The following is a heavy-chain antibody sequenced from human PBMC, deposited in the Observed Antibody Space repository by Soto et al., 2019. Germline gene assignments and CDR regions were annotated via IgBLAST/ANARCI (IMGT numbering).Heavy chain of an antibody. CDR3: ARNPFRYSSSWYHY. Sequence: SETLSLTCTVSGGSISSSSYYWGWIRQPPGKGLEWIGSIYYSGSTYYNPSLKSRVTISVDTSKNQFSLKLSSVTAADTAVYYCARNPFRYSSSWYHYWGQGTLVTVSS. CDR2: IYYSGST. V-gene: IGHV4-39*01. J-gene: IGHJ4*02. CDR1: GGSISSSSYY. D-gene: IGHD6-13*01.